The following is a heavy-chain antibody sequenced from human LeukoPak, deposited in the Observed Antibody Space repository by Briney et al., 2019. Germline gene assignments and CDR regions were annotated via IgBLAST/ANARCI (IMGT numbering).Heavy chain of an antibody. J-gene: IGHJ4*02. CDR3: AREFDSSGSY. D-gene: IGHD6-19*01. V-gene: IGHV1-69*05. CDR1: GGTFSSYA. Sequence: ASVKVSCKASGGTFSSYAISWVRQAPGQGLEWMGRIIPIFGTANYAQEFQGRVTITTDESTSTAYMELSSLRSEDTAVYYCAREFDSSGSYWGQGTLVTVSS. CDR2: IIPIFGTA.